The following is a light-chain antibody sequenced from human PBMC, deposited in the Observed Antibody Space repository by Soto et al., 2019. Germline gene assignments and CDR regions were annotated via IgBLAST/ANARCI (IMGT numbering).Light chain of an antibody. V-gene: IGKV3-20*01. Sequence: ETVLTQSPGTLSLSPGERATLSCRASQSVSSSYLAWYQQKPGQAPRLLIYGASSRATGIADRFSGSGSGTDFTLTISRLEPEDFAVYYCQQYGSSPYTFGEGTKLEIK. J-gene: IGKJ2*01. CDR2: GAS. CDR3: QQYGSSPYT. CDR1: QSVSSSY.